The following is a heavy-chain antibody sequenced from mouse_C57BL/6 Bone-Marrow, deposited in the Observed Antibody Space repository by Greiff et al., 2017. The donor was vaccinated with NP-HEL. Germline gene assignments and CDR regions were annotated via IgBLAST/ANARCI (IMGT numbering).Heavy chain of an antibody. J-gene: IGHJ3*01. CDR1: GYTFTSHW. D-gene: IGHD1-1*01. Sequence: QVQLQQSGPELVRPGASVKISCKATGYTFTSHWMQWVKQRPGQGLEWIGEIFPGSGSTYYNEKFKGKATLPVDTSSSTAYLQHSSLTSEDSAVYFCARGDYYVFAYWGQGTLVTVSA. CDR2: IFPGSGST. CDR3: ARGDYYVFAY. V-gene: IGHV1-56*01.